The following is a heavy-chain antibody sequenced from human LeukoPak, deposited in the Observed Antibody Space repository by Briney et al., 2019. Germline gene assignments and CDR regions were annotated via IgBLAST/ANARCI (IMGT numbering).Heavy chain of an antibody. CDR3: ARGGPYYYMDV. J-gene: IGHJ6*03. V-gene: IGHV4-59*12. Sequence: SETLSLTCTVSGGSISSYYWSWIRQPPGKGLEWIGYIYYSGSTNYNPSLKSRVTISVDRSKNQFSLKLSSVTAADTAVYYCARGGPYYYMDVWGKGTTVTVSS. CDR1: GGSISSYY. CDR2: IYYSGST.